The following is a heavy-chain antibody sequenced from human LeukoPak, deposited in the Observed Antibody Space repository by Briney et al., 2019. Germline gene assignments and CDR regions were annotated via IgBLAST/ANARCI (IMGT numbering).Heavy chain of an antibody. CDR1: GFTFDDYA. Sequence: GGSLRLSCAASGFTFDDYAMHWVRQAPGKGLEWVSLISGDGGSTYYADSVKGRFTISRDNSKNSLYLRMNSLRTEDTALYYCAKVLGYYDSSGYYQEGGFDYWGQGTLVTVSS. CDR3: AKVLGYYDSSGYYQEGGFDY. J-gene: IGHJ4*02. D-gene: IGHD3-22*01. V-gene: IGHV3-43*02. CDR2: ISGDGGST.